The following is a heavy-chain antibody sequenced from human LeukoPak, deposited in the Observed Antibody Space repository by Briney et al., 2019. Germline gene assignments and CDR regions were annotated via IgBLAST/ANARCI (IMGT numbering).Heavy chain of an antibody. CDR3: ARHSHGSSEY. D-gene: IGHD3-10*01. CDR1: GGSISSYY. Sequence: SETLSLTCTVSGGSISSYYWSWIRQPPGKGLEWIEYIYYSGSTNYNSSLKSRVTISVDTSKNQFSLKLSSVTAADTAVYYCARHSHGSSEYWGQGTLVTVSS. CDR2: IYYSGST. V-gene: IGHV4-59*08. J-gene: IGHJ4*02.